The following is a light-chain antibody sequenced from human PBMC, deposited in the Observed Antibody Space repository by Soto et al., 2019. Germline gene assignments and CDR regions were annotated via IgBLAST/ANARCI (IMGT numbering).Light chain of an antibody. CDR1: QTISNT. V-gene: IGKV3-15*01. Sequence: EVVMTQSPATLSVSPGDKVSLSCRANQTISNTLAWYQQKPGQAPRLLIYAASTRATGVSARFSGSGSGTEFTLTISSLQSEDVTICYCQYYNNWLATFGGGTKVDIK. CDR3: QYYNNWLAT. CDR2: AAS. J-gene: IGKJ4*01.